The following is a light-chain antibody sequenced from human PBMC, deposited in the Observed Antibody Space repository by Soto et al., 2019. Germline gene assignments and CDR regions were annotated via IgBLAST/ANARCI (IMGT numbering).Light chain of an antibody. CDR3: QQYGSSPRQ. J-gene: IGKJ1*01. CDR2: GAS. Sequence: EIVLTQSPGTLSLSPGERATLSCKASQSVSSSSLAWYRQKPGQAPRLLIYGASSRATGIPDRFSGSGSGTDFTLTIGRLEPEDFAVYYCQQYGSSPRQFGYETKVAI. V-gene: IGKV3-20*01. CDR1: QSVSSSS.